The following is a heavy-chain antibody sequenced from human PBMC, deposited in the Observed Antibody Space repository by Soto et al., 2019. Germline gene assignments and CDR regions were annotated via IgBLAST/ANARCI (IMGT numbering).Heavy chain of an antibody. V-gene: IGHV5-51*01. Sequence: GESLKISRQGSGYSLVSYCIEWLRQMPVKGLEWMGSIYPGDPETTYSPSFQGQVTMSVERSISSVYLQSSSLKASDTAMYYCARTDGYETEYCGQGNLVTVSS. D-gene: IGHD5-12*01. CDR1: GYSLVSYC. J-gene: IGHJ4*02. CDR2: IYPGDPET. CDR3: ARTDGYETEY.